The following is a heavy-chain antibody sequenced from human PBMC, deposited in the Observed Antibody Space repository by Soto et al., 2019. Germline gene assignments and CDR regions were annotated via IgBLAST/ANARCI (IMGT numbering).Heavy chain of an antibody. CDR3: ARAYGSGSYRHFDS. CDR2: IIPIVNKP. J-gene: IGHJ4*02. D-gene: IGHD3-10*01. V-gene: IGHV1-69*08. CDR1: GGTFSSYT. Sequence: QVQLVQSGAEVKKPGSSVKVSCKASGGTFSSYTFNWVRQAPGQGLEWMGRIIPIVNKPNYAQKFQGRVTITADKSTSTAYTELSSLRSEDTAVYYCARAYGSGSYRHFDSWGQGTLVTVSS.